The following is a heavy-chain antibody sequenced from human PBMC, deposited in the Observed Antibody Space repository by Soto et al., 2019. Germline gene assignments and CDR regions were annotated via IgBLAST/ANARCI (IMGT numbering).Heavy chain of an antibody. CDR2: IKQDGSEK. CDR1: GFTFSSYW. J-gene: IGHJ6*03. CDR3: ARVIEDYGDQIIYYYYMDV. Sequence: GGSLRLSCAASGFTFSSYWVSWVRQAPGKGLEWVANIKQDGSEKYYGDSVKGRFTISRDNAKNRLYLQMNSLRAEDTAVYYCARVIEDYGDQIIYYYYMDVWGKGTTVTVSS. D-gene: IGHD4-17*01. V-gene: IGHV3-7*01.